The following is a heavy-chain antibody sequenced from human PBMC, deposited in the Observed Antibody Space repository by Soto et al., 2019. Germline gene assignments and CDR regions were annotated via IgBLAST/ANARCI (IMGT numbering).Heavy chain of an antibody. CDR1: RCTYSSYN. CDR2: ISGSGGST. V-gene: IGHV3-23*01. Sequence: GRLRHCCSSSRCTYSSYNISWVRQAPGKGLEWVSAISGSGGSTYYADSVKGRFTISRDNSKNTLFLQMNNLRAEDTAVYFCSKQGTQDYFDYWGQGTLVNVCS. J-gene: IGHJ4*02. CDR3: SKQGTQDYFDY.